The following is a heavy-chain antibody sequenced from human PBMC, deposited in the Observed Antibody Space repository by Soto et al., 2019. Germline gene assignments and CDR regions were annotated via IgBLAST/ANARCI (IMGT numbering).Heavy chain of an antibody. Sequence: GGSLRLSCAASGFTFTSFAVSWVRQAPGKGLEWVSAISGSGGATYYADSVKGRFTVSRDSSKDLLYLQMNSLRAEDTAVYYCAKPLGSGYADAFNMWGRGTMVTVSS. CDR2: ISGSGGAT. D-gene: IGHD3-3*01. CDR1: GFTFTSFA. J-gene: IGHJ3*02. V-gene: IGHV3-23*01. CDR3: AKPLGSGYADAFNM.